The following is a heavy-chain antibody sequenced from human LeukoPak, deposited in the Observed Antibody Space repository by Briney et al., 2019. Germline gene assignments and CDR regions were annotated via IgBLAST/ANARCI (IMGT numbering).Heavy chain of an antibody. V-gene: IGHV3-23*01. Sequence: GGSLRLSCAASGFTFSSYAMSWVRQAPGKGLEWVSAISGSGGSTYYADSVKGRFTISRDNSKNTLYLQMNSLRAEDTAVYYCAKDLRSGSGTPDAFDIWGQGTMVTVSS. CDR1: GFTFSSYA. CDR2: ISGSGGST. J-gene: IGHJ3*02. CDR3: AKDLRSGSGTPDAFDI. D-gene: IGHD3-10*01.